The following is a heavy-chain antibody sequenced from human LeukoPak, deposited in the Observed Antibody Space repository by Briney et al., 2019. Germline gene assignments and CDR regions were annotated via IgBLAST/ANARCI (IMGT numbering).Heavy chain of an antibody. CDR1: RGSISTYF. J-gene: IGHJ5*02. D-gene: IGHD2-2*01. Sequence: SETLSLTCTCSRGSISTYFWSWIRQPPGKGLEWIGYIYYSGSTNYNPSLKSRVTISIDTSKNQFSLKLSSVTAADTAVYYCARLYCSSTSCSTARSNWFDPWGQGTLATVSS. CDR3: ARLYCSSTSCSTARSNWFDP. V-gene: IGHV4-59*08. CDR2: IYYSGST.